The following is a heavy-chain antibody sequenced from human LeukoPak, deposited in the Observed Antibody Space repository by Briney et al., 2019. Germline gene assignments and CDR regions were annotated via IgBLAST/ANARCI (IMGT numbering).Heavy chain of an antibody. CDR2: IYPGNSDT. J-gene: IGHJ4*02. V-gene: IGHV5-51*01. CDR1: GYSFTNYW. Sequence: GESLKISCKGSGYSFTNYWIGWVRQMPGKGLEWMGIIYPGNSDTRYSPSFQGQVTISADKSISTAYLHWSSLKASDTAMYYCARRHQYCSGGSCYPYYVDSWGQGTLVTVSS. D-gene: IGHD2-15*01. CDR3: ARRHQYCSGGSCYPYYVDS.